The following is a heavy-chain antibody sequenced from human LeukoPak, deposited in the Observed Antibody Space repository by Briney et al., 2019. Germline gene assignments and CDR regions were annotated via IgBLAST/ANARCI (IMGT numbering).Heavy chain of an antibody. V-gene: IGHV1-69*04. CDR1: GGTFSSYA. J-gene: IGHJ5*02. D-gene: IGHD2-15*01. CDR2: IIPILGIA. Sequence: SVKVSCKASGGTFSSYAISWVRQAPGQGLEWMGRIIPILGIANYAQKFQGRVTITADKSTSTAYMELSSLRSEDTAVYYCAPDPIAVVVAATDWFNPWGQGTLVTVSS. CDR3: APDPIAVVVAATDWFNP.